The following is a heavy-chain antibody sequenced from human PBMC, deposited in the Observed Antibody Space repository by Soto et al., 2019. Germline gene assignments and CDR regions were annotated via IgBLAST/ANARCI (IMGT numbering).Heavy chain of an antibody. CDR1: GYTFTSYY. CDR2: INPSGGST. CDR3: ARGNIVLMVYAIRHYYYGMDV. J-gene: IGHJ6*02. D-gene: IGHD2-8*01. Sequence: QVQLVQSGAEVKKPGASVKVSCKASGYTFTSYYMHWVRQAPGQGLEWMGIINPSGGSTSYAQKFQGRVTMTRDTSTSTVYMELSSLRSEDTAVYYCARGNIVLMVYAIRHYYYGMDVWGQGTTVTVSS. V-gene: IGHV1-46*01.